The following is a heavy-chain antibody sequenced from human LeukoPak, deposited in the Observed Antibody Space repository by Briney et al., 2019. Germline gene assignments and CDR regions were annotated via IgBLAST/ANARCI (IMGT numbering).Heavy chain of an antibody. J-gene: IGHJ4*02. CDR3: ARDSTDGYNPAVDY. D-gene: IGHD5-24*01. CDR2: ISGGSSTI. V-gene: IGHV3-48*01. CDR1: GFTFSSYS. Sequence: GRSLRLSCVASGFTFSSYSMYWVRQAPGKGLEWVSYISGGSSTIYYADSVKGRFTISRDNARNSLFLQLNSLRAEDTAVYYCARDSTDGYNPAVDYWGQGTLVTVSS.